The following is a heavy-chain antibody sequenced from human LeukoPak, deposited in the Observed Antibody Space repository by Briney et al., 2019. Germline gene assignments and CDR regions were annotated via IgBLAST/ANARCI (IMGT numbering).Heavy chain of an antibody. CDR3: ARWRSGSSDY. Sequence: SETLSLTCTVSGGSINNYFWSWIRQPAGKGLEWIGRIYSSGSTNYNPSLQSRVTMSVDMSKNQFSLRLSSVTAADTAIYYCARWRSGSSDYWGQGTLVTVSS. V-gene: IGHV4-4*07. CDR2: IYSSGST. CDR1: GGSINNYF. D-gene: IGHD3-10*01. J-gene: IGHJ4*02.